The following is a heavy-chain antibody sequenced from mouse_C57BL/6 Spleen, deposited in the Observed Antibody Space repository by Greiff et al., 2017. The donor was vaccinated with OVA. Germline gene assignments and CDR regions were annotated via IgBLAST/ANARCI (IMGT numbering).Heavy chain of an antibody. Sequence: VQLQQPGAELVRPGTSVKLSCKASGYTFTSYWMHWVKPRPGQGLEWIGVIDPSDSYTNSNQKFKGKATLTVDTSSSTAYMQLSSLTSEDSAVYYCARKEYYGSSPYWYFDVWGTGTTVTVSS. J-gene: IGHJ1*03. CDR2: IDPSDSYT. CDR1: GYTFTSYW. CDR3: ARKEYYGSSPYWYFDV. D-gene: IGHD1-1*01. V-gene: IGHV1-59*01.